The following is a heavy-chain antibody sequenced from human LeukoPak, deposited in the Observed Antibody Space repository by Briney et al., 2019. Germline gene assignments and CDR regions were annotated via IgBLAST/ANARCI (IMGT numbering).Heavy chain of an antibody. CDR2: ITSSSNTI. J-gene: IGHJ4*02. Sequence: TGGSLRLSCAASGFTFSSYNMNWVRQAPGKGLEWVSYITSSSNTIYYADSVKGRFTISRDNAKNSLYLQMNSLRAEDTAVYYCARRKDWCTSSSCHFDLWGQGTLVTVSS. CDR1: GFTFSSYN. D-gene: IGHD2-2*01. CDR3: ARRKDWCTSSSCHFDL. V-gene: IGHV3-48*01.